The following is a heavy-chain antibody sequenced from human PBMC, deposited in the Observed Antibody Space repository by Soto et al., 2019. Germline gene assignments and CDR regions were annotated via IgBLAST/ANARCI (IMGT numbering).Heavy chain of an antibody. Sequence: QMQLVQSGAEVKKPGSSVKVSCKASGGTLSSFINYPINWVRQAPGQGLEWMGGIVPNVGTVNYAQKFQGSGTITADKSTGTAYMEVSSLRSEDTALYYCARRDTSGFPRYFDNWGQGTLVTVSS. CDR1: GGTLSSFINYP. CDR3: ARRDTSGFPRYFDN. V-gene: IGHV1-69*06. D-gene: IGHD3-3*01. CDR2: IVPNVGTV. J-gene: IGHJ4*02.